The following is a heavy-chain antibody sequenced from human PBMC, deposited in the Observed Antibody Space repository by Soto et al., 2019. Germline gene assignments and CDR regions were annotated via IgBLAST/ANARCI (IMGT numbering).Heavy chain of an antibody. D-gene: IGHD6-13*01. J-gene: IGHJ6*02. Sequence: SVKVSCKASGGTFSSYAISWVRQAPGQGLEWMGGIIPIFGTANYAQKFQGRVTITADESTSTAYMELSSLRSEDTAVYYCEIAAAGSLGYYYGMDVWGQGTTVTVSS. CDR3: EIAAAGSLGYYYGMDV. CDR2: IIPIFGTA. CDR1: GGTFSSYA. V-gene: IGHV1-69*13.